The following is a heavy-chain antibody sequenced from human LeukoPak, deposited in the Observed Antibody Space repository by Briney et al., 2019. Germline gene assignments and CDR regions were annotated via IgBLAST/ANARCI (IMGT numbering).Heavy chain of an antibody. D-gene: IGHD2-2*02. J-gene: IGHJ5*02. Sequence: GGSLRLSCAASGFTLSSYAMSWVRQPPGEGMEWDSAISGSGGSTYYADSVKGRFTISRDNSKNTLYLQMNSLRAEDTAVYYCAKDQVVVVPAAIPNWFDPGGQGTLVSVSS. V-gene: IGHV3-23*01. CDR2: ISGSGGST. CDR3: AKDQVVVVPAAIPNWFDP. CDR1: GFTLSSYA.